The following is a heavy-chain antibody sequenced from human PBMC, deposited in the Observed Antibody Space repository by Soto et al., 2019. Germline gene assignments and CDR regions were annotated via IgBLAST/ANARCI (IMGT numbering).Heavy chain of an antibody. Sequence: ASVKVSCKASGGTFSNYTISWVRQAPGQGLEWMGRIIPILGIAIYAQKFQGRVTITADKSTSTAYMELNSLRSDDTAVYYCARDHSSGWYEGYWGQGTLVTVSS. D-gene: IGHD6-19*01. CDR3: ARDHSSGWYEGY. J-gene: IGHJ4*02. CDR2: IIPILGIA. V-gene: IGHV1-69*04. CDR1: GGTFSNYT.